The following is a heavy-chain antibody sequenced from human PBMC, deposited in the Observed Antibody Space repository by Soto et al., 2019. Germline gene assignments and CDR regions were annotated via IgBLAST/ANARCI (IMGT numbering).Heavy chain of an antibody. V-gene: IGHV4-31*03. J-gene: IGHJ4*02. CDR2: IYYSGST. D-gene: IGHD3-22*01. CDR3: ARGSITMRWLSY. CDR1: GGSISSGGYY. Sequence: SETLSLTCTVSGGSISSGGYYWSWIRQHPGKGLEWIGYIYYSGSTYYNPSLKSRVTISVDTSKNQFSLKLSSVTAADTAVYYCARGSITMRWLSYWGQGTLVTVSS.